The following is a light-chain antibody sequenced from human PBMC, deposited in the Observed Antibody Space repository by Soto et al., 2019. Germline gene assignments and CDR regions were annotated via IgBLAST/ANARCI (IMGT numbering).Light chain of an antibody. J-gene: IGKJ2*01. CDR2: DAS. CDR1: QSVSSSY. V-gene: IGKV3D-20*01. CDR3: EQNDSSPLL. Sequence: EIGLTQSPATLSLSPGERATLSCGASQSVSSSYLAWYQQKPGLAPRLLIYDASSRTTGIPDRFSGSGSGTSCPLPMGKQDPDVLGAHYGEQNDSSPLLFG.